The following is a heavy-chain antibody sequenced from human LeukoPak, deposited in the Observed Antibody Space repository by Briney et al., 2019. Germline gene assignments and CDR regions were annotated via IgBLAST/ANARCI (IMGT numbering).Heavy chain of an antibody. V-gene: IGHV1-8*01. CDR1: GYTCSSPD. Sequence: ASVKVSCKASGYTCSSPDINWVRQATGRGFEWLGWMNPRDDTGYAQRFQGRVTLTRDRSTNTAYMEISSLTSDDTAVYYCARYIQGVGFDIWGQGTMVTVSA. CDR2: MNPRDDT. J-gene: IGHJ3*02. D-gene: IGHD5-18*01. CDR3: ARYIQGVGFDI.